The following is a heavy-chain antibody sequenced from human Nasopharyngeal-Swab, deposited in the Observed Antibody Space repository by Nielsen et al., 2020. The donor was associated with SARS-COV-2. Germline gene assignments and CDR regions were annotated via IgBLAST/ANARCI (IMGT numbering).Heavy chain of an antibody. CDR3: ARHRGIYYYYYGMDV. V-gene: IGHV4-39*01. Sequence: SETLSLTCTVSGGSISSSSYYWGWIRQPPGKGLEWIGSIYYSGSTYYNPSLKSPVTISVDTSKNQFSLKLSSVTAADTAVYYCARHRGIYYYYYGMDVWGQGTTVTSP. CDR1: GGSISSSSYY. D-gene: IGHD3-10*01. CDR2: IYYSGST. J-gene: IGHJ6*02.